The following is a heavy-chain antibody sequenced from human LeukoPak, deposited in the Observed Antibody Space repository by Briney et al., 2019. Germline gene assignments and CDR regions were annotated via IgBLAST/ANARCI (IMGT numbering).Heavy chain of an antibody. Sequence: GGSLRLSCAASGFTFSSYGMHWVRQAPGKGQEWVAFIRYNGSNKYYADSVKGRFTISRDNSKNTLYLQMNSLRAEDTAVYYCAYKGGSSTSFDYWGQGTLVTVSS. J-gene: IGHJ4*02. D-gene: IGHD2-2*01. CDR2: IRYNGSNK. CDR3: AYKGGSSTSFDY. CDR1: GFTFSSYG. V-gene: IGHV3-30*02.